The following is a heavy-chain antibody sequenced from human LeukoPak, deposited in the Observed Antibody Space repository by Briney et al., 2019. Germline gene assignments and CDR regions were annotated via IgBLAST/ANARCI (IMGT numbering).Heavy chain of an antibody. Sequence: SETLSLTCAVYGGSFSVYYWSWIRQPPGEGLEWIGEINHSGSTNYNPSLKSRVTISVDTSKNQFSLKLSSVTAADTAVYYCAIHIVVVPAAKKKNWFDPWGQGTLVTVSS. D-gene: IGHD2-2*01. CDR1: GGSFSVYY. CDR2: INHSGST. CDR3: AIHIVVVPAAKKKNWFDP. V-gene: IGHV4-34*01. J-gene: IGHJ5*02.